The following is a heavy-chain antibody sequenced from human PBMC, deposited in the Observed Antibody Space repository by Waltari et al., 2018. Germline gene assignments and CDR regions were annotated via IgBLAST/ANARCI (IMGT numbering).Heavy chain of an antibody. V-gene: IGHV4-59*01. D-gene: IGHD6-6*01. Sequence: QVQLQQSDPGLVKPSETLSLTSTVPAGSISSYSWTCIRQPPGKGLEWIGYIYYSGSTNYNPSLKSRVTISVDTSKNQFSLKLSSVTAADTAVYYCARGSYSSSVLYYYGMDVWGQGTTVTVSS. CDR2: IYYSGST. CDR1: AGSISSYS. CDR3: ARGSYSSSVLYYYGMDV. J-gene: IGHJ6*02.